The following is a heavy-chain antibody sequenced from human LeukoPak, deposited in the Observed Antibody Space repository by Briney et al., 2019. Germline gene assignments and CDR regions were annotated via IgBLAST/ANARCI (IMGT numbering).Heavy chain of an antibody. CDR1: GDSISTSNSY. CDR2: IYYSGST. V-gene: IGHV4-39*07. J-gene: IGHJ6*03. D-gene: IGHD6-6*01. CDR3: ARGKSIAARKHYYYYMDV. Sequence: SETLSLTCTVSGDSISTSNSYWGWIRQPPGKGLEWIGSIYYSGSTYYNPSLKSRVTISVDTSKNQFSLKLSSVTAADTAVYYCARGKSIAARKHYYYYMDVWGKGTTVTVSS.